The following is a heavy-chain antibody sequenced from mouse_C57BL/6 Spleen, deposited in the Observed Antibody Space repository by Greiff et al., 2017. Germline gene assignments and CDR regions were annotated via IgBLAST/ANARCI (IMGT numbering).Heavy chain of an antibody. CDR3: ARMILYDGDYYAMDY. Sequence: VKLMESGPGLVQPSQSLSITCTVSGFSLTSYGVHWVRQSPGKGLEWLGVIWSGGSTDYNAAFISRLSISKDNYKSQLFFKMNSLQADDTAIYYCARMILYDGDYYAMDYWGQGTSVTVSS. D-gene: IGHD2-3*01. CDR2: IWSGGST. J-gene: IGHJ4*01. CDR1: GFSLTSYG. V-gene: IGHV2-2*01.